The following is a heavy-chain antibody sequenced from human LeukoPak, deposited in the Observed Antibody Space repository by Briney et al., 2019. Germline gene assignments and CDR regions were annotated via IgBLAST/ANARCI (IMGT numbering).Heavy chain of an antibody. CDR1: GGSISSYY. D-gene: IGHD5-18*01. CDR3: AREDSYGHYFDY. J-gene: IGHJ4*02. V-gene: IGHV4-59*01. Sequence: PSETLSLTCTVSGGSISSYYWGWIRQPPGKGLEWIGYIYYSGSTNYNPSLKSRVTISVDTSKNQFSLKLSSVTAADTAVYYCAREDSYGHYFDYWGQGTLVTVSS. CDR2: IYYSGST.